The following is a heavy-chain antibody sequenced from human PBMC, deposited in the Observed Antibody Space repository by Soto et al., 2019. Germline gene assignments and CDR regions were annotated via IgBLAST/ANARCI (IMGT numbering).Heavy chain of an antibody. CDR2: MSYDGSNK. V-gene: IGHV3-30-3*01. Sequence: QVQLVESGGGVVQPGRSLRLSCAAFGFTFSSYAMHWVRRAPGKGLEWMAVMSYDGSNKYYADSVKGRFTISRDNSKNTLYLQMNSLRPEDTALYYCARDGGAYWGQGTLVIVSS. J-gene: IGHJ4*02. D-gene: IGHD3-16*01. CDR1: GFTFSSYA. CDR3: ARDGGAY.